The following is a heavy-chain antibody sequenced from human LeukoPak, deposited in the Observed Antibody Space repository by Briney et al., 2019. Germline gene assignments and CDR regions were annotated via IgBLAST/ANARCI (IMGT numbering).Heavy chain of an antibody. J-gene: IGHJ4*02. Sequence: GASLRLSCAASGFIFSNYAMSWVRQAPGKGLEWVSAITGSDDITYYADSVKGRFTISRDNFKNTLYLQVNSLRAEDTAIYYCAKWGDYDILTGYYDSDYWGQGTLVTVSS. D-gene: IGHD3-9*01. CDR2: ITGSDDIT. V-gene: IGHV3-23*01. CDR3: AKWGDYDILTGYYDSDY. CDR1: GFIFSNYA.